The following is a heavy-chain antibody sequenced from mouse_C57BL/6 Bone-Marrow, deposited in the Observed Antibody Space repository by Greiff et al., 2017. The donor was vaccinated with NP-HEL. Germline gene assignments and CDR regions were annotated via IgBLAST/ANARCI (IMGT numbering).Heavy chain of an antibody. CDR3: ARCFTGAPAWFAY. V-gene: IGHV7-3*01. D-gene: IGHD4-1*01. CDR1: GFTFTDYY. CDR2: IRNKANGYTT. J-gene: IGHJ3*01. Sequence: EVHLVESGGGLVQPGGSLSLSCAASGFTFTDYYMSWVRQPPGKALEWLGFIRNKANGYTTEYSASVKGRFTISRDNSQSILYLQMNALRAEDSATYYCARCFTGAPAWFAYWGQGTLVTVSA.